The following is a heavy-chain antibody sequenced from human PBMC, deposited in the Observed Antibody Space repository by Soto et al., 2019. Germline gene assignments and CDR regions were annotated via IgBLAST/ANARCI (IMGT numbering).Heavy chain of an antibody. CDR2: ISGSGGST. CDR1: GFTFSSYA. Sequence: GGSLRLSCAASGFTFSSYAMSWVRQAPGKGLEWVSAISGSGGSTYYADSVKGRFTISRDNSKNTLYLQMNSLRAEDTAVYYCAKSPKFEGSYYNEDFEQGYYGMDVWGQGTTVTVSS. J-gene: IGHJ6*02. D-gene: IGHD3-10*01. CDR3: AKSPKFEGSYYNEDFEQGYYGMDV. V-gene: IGHV3-23*01.